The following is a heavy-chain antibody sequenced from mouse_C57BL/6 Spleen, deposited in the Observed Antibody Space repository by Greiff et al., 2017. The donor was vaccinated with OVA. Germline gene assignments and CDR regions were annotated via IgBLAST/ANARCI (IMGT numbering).Heavy chain of an antibody. V-gene: IGHV1-4*01. CDR1: GYTFTSYT. CDR2: INPSSGYT. Sequence: QVQLKESGAELARPGASVKMSCKASGYTFTSYTMHWVKQRPGQGLAWIGYINPSSGYTKYNQKFKDKATLTADKSSSTAYMQLSSLTSEDSAVYYCARSDYYGSSYDVWGTGTTGTVSS. J-gene: IGHJ1*03. D-gene: IGHD1-1*01. CDR3: ARSDYYGSSYDV.